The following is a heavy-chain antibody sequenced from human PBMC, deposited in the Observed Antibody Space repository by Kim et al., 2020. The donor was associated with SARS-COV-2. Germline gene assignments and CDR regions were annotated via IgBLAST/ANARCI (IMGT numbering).Heavy chain of an antibody. Sequence: GGSLRLSCAASGFTFSSYGMHWVRQAPGKGLEWVAVIWYDGSNKYYADSVKGRFTISRDNSKNTLYLQMNSLRAEDTAVYYCAREVVPAAILNWFDPWGQGTLVTVSS. CDR2: IWYDGSNK. D-gene: IGHD2-2*01. CDR3: AREVVPAAILNWFDP. J-gene: IGHJ5*02. CDR1: GFTFSSYG. V-gene: IGHV3-33*01.